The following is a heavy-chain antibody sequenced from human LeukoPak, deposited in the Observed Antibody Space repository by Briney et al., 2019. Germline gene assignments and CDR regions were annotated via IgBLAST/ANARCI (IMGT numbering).Heavy chain of an antibody. J-gene: IGHJ4*02. Sequence: SETLSLTCTVSGGSISNYFWSWIRQPPGKGLEWIGFITYSGSTDHNPSLKSRVTISVDASKNQFSLKLTSVTAADTAVYYCVRHTTSGWYQVVYWGQGTLVTVSS. CDR3: VRHTTSGWYQVVY. CDR2: ITYSGST. D-gene: IGHD6-19*01. V-gene: IGHV4-59*01. CDR1: GGSISNYF.